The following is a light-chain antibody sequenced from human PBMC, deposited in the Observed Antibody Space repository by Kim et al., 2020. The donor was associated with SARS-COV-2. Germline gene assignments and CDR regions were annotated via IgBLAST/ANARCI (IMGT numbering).Light chain of an antibody. CDR1: SSNIGSKT. J-gene: IGLJ3*02. Sequence: QRVTISCTGSSSNIGSKTVNLYQQLPGTAPKLHIYSNNQRPSGVPDRFSGSKSGTSASLDISGLQSEDEADYYCAAWDDSLNGGVFGGGTQLTVL. CDR3: AAWDDSLNGGV. V-gene: IGLV1-44*01. CDR2: SNN.